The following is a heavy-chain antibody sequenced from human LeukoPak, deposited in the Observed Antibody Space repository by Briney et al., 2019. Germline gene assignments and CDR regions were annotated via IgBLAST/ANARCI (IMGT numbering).Heavy chain of an antibody. D-gene: IGHD1-26*01. CDR3: ATPSESYFGYYYFHW. V-gene: IGHV1-69-2*01. CDR1: GYKFSDYY. CDR2: VNPKNGET. J-gene: IGHJ4*02. Sequence: ASVKISCKASGYKFSDYYVHWVQQAPGKGLEWMGRVNPKNGETMYVGKLLGRISISADTSTNTVYMELSSLRSEDTAVYYWATPSESYFGYYYFHWWGQGTLVTVSS.